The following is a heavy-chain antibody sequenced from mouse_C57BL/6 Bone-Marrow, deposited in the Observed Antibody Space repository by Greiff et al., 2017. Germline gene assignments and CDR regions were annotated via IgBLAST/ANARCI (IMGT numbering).Heavy chain of an antibody. Sequence: QVQLQQPGAELVKPGASVKLSCKASGYTFTSYWMHWVKQRPGQGLEWIGMIHPNSGSTNYNEKFKSKATLTVDKSSSTAYMQLSSLTSEDSAVYYCARSTDYSNYVFYAMDYWGQGTSVTVSS. D-gene: IGHD2-5*01. CDR3: ARSTDYSNYVFYAMDY. CDR2: IHPNSGST. V-gene: IGHV1-64*01. J-gene: IGHJ4*01. CDR1: GYTFTSYW.